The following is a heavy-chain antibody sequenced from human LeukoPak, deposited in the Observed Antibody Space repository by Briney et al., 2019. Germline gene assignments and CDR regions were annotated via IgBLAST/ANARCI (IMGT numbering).Heavy chain of an antibody. Sequence: PSETLSLTCTVSGGSISSGDYYWSWIRQPPGKGLEWIGYIYYSGSTYYNPSLKSRVTISVDTSKNQFSLKLSSVTAADTAVYYCARDTGCSGKYYYGSELRPTCGMDVWGQGTTVTVSS. J-gene: IGHJ6*02. V-gene: IGHV4-30-4*01. D-gene: IGHD3-10*01. CDR2: IYYSGST. CDR3: ARDTGCSGKYYYGSELRPTCGMDV. CDR1: GGSISSGDYY.